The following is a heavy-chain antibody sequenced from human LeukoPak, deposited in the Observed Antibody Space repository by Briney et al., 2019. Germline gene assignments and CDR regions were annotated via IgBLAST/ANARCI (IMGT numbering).Heavy chain of an antibody. J-gene: IGHJ3*01. Sequence: SETLSLTCTVSGGSISSSSYYWGWIRQPPGKGLEWIGSIYYSGSTYYNPSLKGRVTISVDTSKNQFSLKLSSVTAADTAVYYCARLEWELPTVSGQGTMVTVSS. CDR1: GGSISSSSYY. V-gene: IGHV4-39*01. CDR2: IYYSGST. D-gene: IGHD1-26*01. CDR3: ARLEWELPTV.